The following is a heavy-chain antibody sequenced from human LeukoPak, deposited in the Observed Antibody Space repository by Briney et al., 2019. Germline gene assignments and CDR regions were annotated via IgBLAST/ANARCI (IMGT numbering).Heavy chain of an antibody. Sequence: PGGSLRLSCAASGFTFSSYAMSWVRQAPGKGLEWVSAISGSGGSTYYADSVEGRFTISRDNSKNTLYLQMNSLRAEDTAVYYCAKADYDILGFDYWGQGTLVTVSS. D-gene: IGHD3-9*01. CDR1: GFTFSSYA. CDR2: ISGSGGST. J-gene: IGHJ4*02. CDR3: AKADYDILGFDY. V-gene: IGHV3-23*01.